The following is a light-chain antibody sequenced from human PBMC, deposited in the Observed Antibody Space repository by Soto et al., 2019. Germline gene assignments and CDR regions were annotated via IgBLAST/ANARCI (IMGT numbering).Light chain of an antibody. J-gene: IGKJ2*01. V-gene: IGKV1-5*03. CDR3: QQYNSYPYT. CDR2: KAS. Sequence: DLQMTQSPSTLSASVGDRVTITCRASQSISSWLAWYQQKPGKAPKLLIYKASSLESGVPSRFSGSGSGTEFALTISRLQPDDFATYYCQQYNSYPYTFGQGTKLEIK. CDR1: QSISSW.